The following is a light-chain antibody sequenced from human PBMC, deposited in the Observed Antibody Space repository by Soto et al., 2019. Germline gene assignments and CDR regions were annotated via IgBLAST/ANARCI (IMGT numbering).Light chain of an antibody. J-gene: IGKJ2*01. CDR1: QSVSSN. Sequence: EIVMTQSPATLSVSPGERATLSCRASQSVSSNLAWYQQKPGQAPRLLIYGASTRATGIPARFSGSGSGTEFTLTISSLQSEDVAVYYWQQYNNWPQYTFGQGTKLEIK. V-gene: IGKV3-15*01. CDR3: QQYNNWPQYT. CDR2: GAS.